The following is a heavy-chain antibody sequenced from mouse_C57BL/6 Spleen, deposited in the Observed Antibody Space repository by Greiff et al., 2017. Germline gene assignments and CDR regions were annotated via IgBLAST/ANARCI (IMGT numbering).Heavy chain of an antibody. CDR2: IDPEDGDT. CDR1: GFNIKDYY. Sequence: DVQLQESGAELVRPGASVKLSCTASGFNIKDYYMHWVKQRPEQGLEWIGRIDPEDGDTEYAPKFQGKATMTADTSSNTAYLQLSSLTSEDTAVYYCTTYGYYEDYAMDYWGQGTSVTVSS. CDR3: TTYGYYEDYAMDY. J-gene: IGHJ4*01. D-gene: IGHD2-3*01. V-gene: IGHV14-1*01.